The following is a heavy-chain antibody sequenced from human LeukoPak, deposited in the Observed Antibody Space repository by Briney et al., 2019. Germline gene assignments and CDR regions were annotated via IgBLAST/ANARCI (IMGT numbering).Heavy chain of an antibody. CDR1: GFIFTDYG. CDR3: AKGVGTSYHYHMDV. V-gene: IGHV3-30*02. CDR2: IRYDGSDK. Sequence: GGSLRLSCAASGFIFTDYGMHWVRQAPGKGLEWLTFIRYDGSDKYYADSVKGRFTISRDNAKNSLYLQMNSLRAEDMALYYCAKGVGTSYHYHMDVWGKGTTVIVSS. J-gene: IGHJ6*03. D-gene: IGHD1-26*01.